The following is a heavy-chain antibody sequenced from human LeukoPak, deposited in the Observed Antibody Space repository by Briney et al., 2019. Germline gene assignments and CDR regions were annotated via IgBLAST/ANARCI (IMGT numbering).Heavy chain of an antibody. Sequence: RGSLRLSCAASGFTFSSYEMNWIRQAPGKGLEWISYISNSGSTKYYADSVEGRFTISRDNAKNSVFLQMNSLRAEDTAVYYCAAVIDYWGQGTLVTVSS. CDR3: AAVIDY. J-gene: IGHJ4*02. CDR2: ISNSGSTK. V-gene: IGHV3-48*03. CDR1: GFTFSSYE.